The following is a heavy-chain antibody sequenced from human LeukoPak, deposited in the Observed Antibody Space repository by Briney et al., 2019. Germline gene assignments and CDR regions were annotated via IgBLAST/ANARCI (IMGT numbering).Heavy chain of an antibody. CDR3: TRDSYPHPAHNFDY. CDR2: ISGSGGST. CDR1: GFTFSSYA. V-gene: IGHV3-23*01. Sequence: PGGFLRLSCAASGFTFSSYAMSWVRQAPGKGLEWVSAISGSGGSTYYADSVKGRFTISRDNSKNTLYLQMNSLRAEDTAVYYCTRDSYPHPAHNFDYWGQGTLVTVSS. D-gene: IGHD5-18*01. J-gene: IGHJ4*02.